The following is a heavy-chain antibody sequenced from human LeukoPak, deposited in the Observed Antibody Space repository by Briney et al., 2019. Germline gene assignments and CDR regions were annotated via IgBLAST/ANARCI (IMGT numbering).Heavy chain of an antibody. D-gene: IGHD6-13*01. CDR3: AKSPTWQQHGGLDY. J-gene: IGHJ4*02. CDR2: ISWNSGSI. V-gene: IGHV3-9*01. CDR1: GFTFDDYA. Sequence: PGRSLRLSCAASGFTFDDYAMHWVRQAPGKGLEWVSGISWNSGSIGYADSVKGRFTISRDNAKNSLYLQMNSLRAEDTALYHCAKSPTWQQHGGLDYWGQGTLVTVSS.